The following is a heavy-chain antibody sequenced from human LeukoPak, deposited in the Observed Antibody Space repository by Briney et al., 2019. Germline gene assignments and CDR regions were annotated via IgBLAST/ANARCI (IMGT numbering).Heavy chain of an antibody. Sequence: PSETLSLTCTVSGGSISSYYWSWIRQPPGKGLEWIGYMYYSGSTNYNPSLKSRVTISVDTSKNQFSLKLNSVTAADTAVYYCARGSIAVAHFDYWGRGTLVTVSS. J-gene: IGHJ4*02. CDR1: GGSISSYY. CDR3: ARGSIAVAHFDY. CDR2: MYYSGST. V-gene: IGHV4-59*08. D-gene: IGHD6-19*01.